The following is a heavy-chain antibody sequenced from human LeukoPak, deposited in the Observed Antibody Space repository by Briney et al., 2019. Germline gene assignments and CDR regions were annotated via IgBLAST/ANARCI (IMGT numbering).Heavy chain of an antibody. CDR2: IRSKAYGGTT. J-gene: IGHJ5*02. CDR1: GFTFSSYA. CDR3: TGSRERWLQFPWFDP. Sequence: GGSLRLSCAASGFTFSSYAMSWVRQAPGKGLEWVGFIRSKAYGGTTEYAASVKGRFTISRDDSKSIAYLQMNSLKTEDTAVYYCTGSRERWLQFPWFDPWGQGTLVTVSS. D-gene: IGHD5-24*01. V-gene: IGHV3-49*04.